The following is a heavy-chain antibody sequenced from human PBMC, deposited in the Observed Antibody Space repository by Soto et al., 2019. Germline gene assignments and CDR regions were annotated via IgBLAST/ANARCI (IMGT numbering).Heavy chain of an antibody. CDR3: ARGIGYSAQDY. CDR1: GFTFSDYW. J-gene: IGHJ4*02. D-gene: IGHD1-1*01. Sequence: GGSLRLSCAASGFTFSDYWIHWVRQVPGKGLVWVSRISGDGSSTSYADSVKGRFTISRDNAKNTLYVQMNSLRAEDTAVYYCARGIGYSAQDYWGQGTPFTFAS. V-gene: IGHV3-74*01. CDR2: ISGDGSST.